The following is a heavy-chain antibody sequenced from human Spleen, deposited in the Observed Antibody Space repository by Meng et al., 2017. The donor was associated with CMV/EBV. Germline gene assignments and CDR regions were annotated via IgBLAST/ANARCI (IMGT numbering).Heavy chain of an antibody. CDR2: IFSNDEK. D-gene: IGHD3-3*01. CDR3: ARMLYDFWSGYYYYYGMDV. V-gene: IGHV2-26*01. CDR1: GFSLSNARMG. J-gene: IGHJ6*02. Sequence: SGPTLVKPTETLTLTCTVSGFSLSNARMGVSWIRQPPGKALEWLAHIFSNDEKSYSTSLKSRLTISKDTSKSQVVLTMTNMDPVDTATYYCARMLYDFWSGYYYYYGMDVWGQGTTVTVSS.